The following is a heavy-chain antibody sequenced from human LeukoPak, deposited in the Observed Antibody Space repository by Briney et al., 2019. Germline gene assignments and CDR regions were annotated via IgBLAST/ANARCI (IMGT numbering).Heavy chain of an antibody. CDR2: IIPIFGTA. D-gene: IGHD6-19*01. CDR3: ARCHSAVAGTEYYYYYYMDV. Sequence: ASVKVSCKASGGTFSSYAISWVRQAPGQGLEWMGGIIPIFGTANYAQKFQGRVTITADESTSTAYMELSSLRSEDTAVYYCARCHSAVAGTEYYYYYYMDVWGKGTTVTVSS. CDR1: GGTFSSYA. V-gene: IGHV1-69*13. J-gene: IGHJ6*03.